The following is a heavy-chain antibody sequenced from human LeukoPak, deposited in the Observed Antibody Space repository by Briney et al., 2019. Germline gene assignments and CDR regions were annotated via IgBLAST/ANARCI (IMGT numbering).Heavy chain of an antibody. CDR1: GGTLSRFA. Sequence: ASVKVSCKASGGTLSRFAISWVRQAPGQGLEWMGWISAYNGNTNYAQKLQGRVTITTDTSTSTAYMELRSLRSDDTAVYYCARGPYYDILTPLDYWGQGTLVTVSS. V-gene: IGHV1-18*01. CDR3: ARGPYYDILTPLDY. J-gene: IGHJ4*02. D-gene: IGHD3-9*01. CDR2: ISAYNGNT.